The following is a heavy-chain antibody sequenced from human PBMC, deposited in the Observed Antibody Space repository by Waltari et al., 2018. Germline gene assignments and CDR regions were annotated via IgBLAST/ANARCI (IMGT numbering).Heavy chain of an antibody. Sequence: QVQLQESGPGLARPSETLSLTCDVSSYSIRSGYFWGWIRQPPGKGLQWIGSISHSGSTYDNPSLKRRVTLSVDTSKNQFALKVTSVTAADTATYYCVRDLGGSGNSWFDAWGQGSLVIVSS. D-gene: IGHD3-10*01. V-gene: IGHV4-38-2*02. J-gene: IGHJ5*02. CDR1: SYSIRSGYF. CDR3: VRDLGGSGNSWFDA. CDR2: ISHSGST.